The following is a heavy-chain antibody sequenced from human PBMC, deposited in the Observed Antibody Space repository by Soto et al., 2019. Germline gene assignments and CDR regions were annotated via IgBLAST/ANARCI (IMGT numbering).Heavy chain of an antibody. CDR2: IYHSGST. V-gene: IGHV4-30-2*01. J-gene: IGHJ4*02. CDR1: GGTIRSGGCC. Sequence: PLVTMSLSCAVFGGTIRSGGCCWSWIRQPPGKGLEWIGYIYHSGSTYHNPSLKSRVTISVDRSKNQFSLKLSSVNAADTAVYYSPRVPDYGGQGTLVTVS. CDR3: PRVPDY.